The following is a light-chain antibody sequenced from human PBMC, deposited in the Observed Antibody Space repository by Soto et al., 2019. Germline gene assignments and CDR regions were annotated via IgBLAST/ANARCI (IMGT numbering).Light chain of an antibody. Sequence: DVQMTQSPSSLSASVGDRVTITCRASQGISIYLAWYQQKPGKVPKVLISAASTLQSGVPSRFSGSGSGTDFTLTISSLQPEDVATYYCQKYDSAPLTFGGGTKVKIK. V-gene: IGKV1-27*01. CDR3: QKYDSAPLT. CDR1: QGISIY. CDR2: AAS. J-gene: IGKJ4*01.